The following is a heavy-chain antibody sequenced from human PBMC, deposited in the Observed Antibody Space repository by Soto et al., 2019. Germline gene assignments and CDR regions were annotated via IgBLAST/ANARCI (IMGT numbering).Heavy chain of an antibody. CDR1: GFTFTNHH. D-gene: IGHD3-16*02. Sequence: EVQLVESGGGLVQPGGSLRLSCAASGFTFTNHHMDWVRQAPGKGLEWVGRGRDRANSYTTEYATSLKGRFTISRDDSHLYLQINSLKSDDTAVYYCVRIFGVTVRSGAAAVNYYAMDVWGQGTTVTVSS. CDR3: VRIFGVTVRSGAAAVNYYAMDV. J-gene: IGHJ6*02. CDR2: GRDRANSYTT. V-gene: IGHV3-72*01.